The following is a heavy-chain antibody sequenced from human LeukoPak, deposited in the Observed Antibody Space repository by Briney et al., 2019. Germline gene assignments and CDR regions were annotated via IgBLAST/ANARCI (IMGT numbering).Heavy chain of an antibody. CDR1: GFTFSNTW. Sequence: GGSLRLSCAASGFTFSNTWMNWVRQAPGKGLEWVGRIKRIIDGGTTDYAAPVKVRFTVSRDDSINTLYLQISSLKTEDTAVYYCAAQGGSGDLRYWGQGTLVTVCS. CDR3: AAQGGSGDLRY. CDR2: IKRIIDGGTT. V-gene: IGHV3-15*01. J-gene: IGHJ4*02. D-gene: IGHD4-17*01.